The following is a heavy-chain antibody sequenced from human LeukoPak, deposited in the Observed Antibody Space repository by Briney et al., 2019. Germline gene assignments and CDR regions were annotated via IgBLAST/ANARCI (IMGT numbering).Heavy chain of an antibody. V-gene: IGHV4-39*01. J-gene: IGHJ6*03. CDR3: ARQASDYFYYYMDV. CDR1: GGSISSSSYC. Sequence: SSETLSLTCTVTGGSISSSSYCWAWIRHPPGKGLEWIGSIYYSGTTYYNPSLESRVTISGDTSKNQFSLVLRSVTAADTAVYFCARQASDYFYYYMDVWGKGTTVTVSS. CDR2: IYYSGTT.